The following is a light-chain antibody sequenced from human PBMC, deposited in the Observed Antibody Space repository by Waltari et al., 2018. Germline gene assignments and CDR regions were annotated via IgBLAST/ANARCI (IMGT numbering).Light chain of an antibody. J-gene: IGLJ3*02. CDR3: SSYTSSSTLV. CDR2: DVN. CDR1: SSYVGGYNY. Sequence: QSALTQPASVSGSPGQSITISCTGTSSYVGGYNYVSWYQQYPGTAPKLMIYDVNKRPSGVSNRFSGSKSGNTASLTISGLQAEDEADYYCSSYTSSSTLVFGGGTKLTVL. V-gene: IGLV2-14*03.